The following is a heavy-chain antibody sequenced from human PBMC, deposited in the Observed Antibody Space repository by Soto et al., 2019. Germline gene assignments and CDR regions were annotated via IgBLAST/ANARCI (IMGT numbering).Heavy chain of an antibody. D-gene: IGHD2-21*02. J-gene: IGHJ6*02. CDR1: AFSLSTSGVG. Sequence: SGPTLVNPTQTLTLTCTFSAFSLSTSGVGVGWIRQPPGKALEWLALIYWDDDKRYSPPLRSRLTITKDTSKNQVVLTMTNMDPVDTATYYCIQSRCGGDCLQSYASYYYYGMDVWGQGTTVTVSS. CDR3: IQSRCGGDCLQSYASYYYYGMDV. CDR2: IYWDDDK. V-gene: IGHV2-5*02.